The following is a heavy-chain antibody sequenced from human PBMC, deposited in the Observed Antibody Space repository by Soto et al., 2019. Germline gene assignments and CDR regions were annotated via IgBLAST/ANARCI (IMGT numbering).Heavy chain of an antibody. J-gene: IGHJ4*02. CDR2: IWFDGSKK. V-gene: IGHV3-33*01. Sequence: QVQLVESGGGVVQPGRSLRLSCAASGFTFRSYGFHWVRQAPGKGLEWVAVIWFDGSKKYYADSVKGRFTISRDNSKNTLYLQMITVRDEDTAVYYCVRDEGVVGREFGLWGQGTLVTVSS. CDR3: VRDEGVVGREFGL. CDR1: GFTFRSYG. D-gene: IGHD2-15*01.